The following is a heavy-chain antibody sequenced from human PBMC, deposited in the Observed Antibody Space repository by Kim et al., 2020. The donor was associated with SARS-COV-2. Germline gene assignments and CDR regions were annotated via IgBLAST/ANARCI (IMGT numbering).Heavy chain of an antibody. V-gene: IGHV1-69*04. D-gene: IGHD3-10*01. Sequence: NHAQKFQGRVAITADKSTSTAYMELSSLRSEDTAVYYCAGGWFGEYYFDYWGQGTLVTVSS. J-gene: IGHJ4*02. CDR3: AGGWFGEYYFDY.